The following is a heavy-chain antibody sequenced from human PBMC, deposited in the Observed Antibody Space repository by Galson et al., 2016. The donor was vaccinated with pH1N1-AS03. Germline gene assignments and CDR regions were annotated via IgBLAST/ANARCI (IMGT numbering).Heavy chain of an antibody. Sequence: SLRLSCAASGFTFGDFEVNWVRQAPGKGLEWVAYISSSGDTTYYADSVKGRFTISRDSVKDSLYLQMASLRVEDTALYYCVRAEPYYYDRRKYFAFLLWGQGTTVIVSS. CDR2: ISSSGDTT. CDR3: VRAEPYYYDRRKYFAFLL. J-gene: IGHJ3*01. D-gene: IGHD3-22*01. CDR1: GFTFGDFE. V-gene: IGHV3-48*03.